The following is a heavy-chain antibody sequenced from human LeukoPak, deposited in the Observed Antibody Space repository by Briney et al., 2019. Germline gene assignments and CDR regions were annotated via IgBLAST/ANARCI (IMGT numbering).Heavy chain of an antibody. J-gene: IGHJ1*01. CDR2: IYYSGST. CDR1: GGSISSYY. D-gene: IGHD2-15*01. CDR3: AAGGAVVVAATPVYFQH. V-gene: IGHV4-59*08. Sequence: SETLSLTCTVSGGSISSYYWSWIRQPPGKGLEWIGYIYYSGSTNYNPSLKSRVTISVDTSKNQFPLKLSSVTAADTAVYYCAAGGAVVVAATPVYFQHWGQGTLVTVSS.